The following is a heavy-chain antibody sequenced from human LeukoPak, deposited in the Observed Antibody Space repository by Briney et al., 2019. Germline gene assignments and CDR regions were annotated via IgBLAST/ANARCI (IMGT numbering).Heavy chain of an antibody. CDR1: GFTFSSYW. CDR3: ARGRFGYSGYYYMDV. V-gene: IGHV3-7*01. Sequence: PGGSLRLSCAASGFTFSSYWMRWVRQAPGKGLEWVANIKQDGSEKYYVDSVKGRFTISRDNAKDSLYLQMNSLRAEDTAVYYCARGRFGYSGYYYMDVWGKGTTVTVSS. D-gene: IGHD5-12*01. CDR2: IKQDGSEK. J-gene: IGHJ6*03.